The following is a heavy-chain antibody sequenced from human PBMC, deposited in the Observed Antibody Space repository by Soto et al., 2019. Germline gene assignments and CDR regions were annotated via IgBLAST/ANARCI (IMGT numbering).Heavy chain of an antibody. Sequence: EPLSLTCDVYGGSFSGYYWCWIGQPPGRGLEWIGEINHSGSTNYNPSLKSRVTISVDTSKNQFSLKLSSVTAADTAVYYCARGLLWFGELSPGSKHAGGWFDPWGQGTLVTVSS. J-gene: IGHJ5*02. CDR1: GGSFSGYY. V-gene: IGHV4-34*01. CDR2: INHSGST. CDR3: ARGLLWFGELSPGSKHAGGWFDP. D-gene: IGHD3-10*01.